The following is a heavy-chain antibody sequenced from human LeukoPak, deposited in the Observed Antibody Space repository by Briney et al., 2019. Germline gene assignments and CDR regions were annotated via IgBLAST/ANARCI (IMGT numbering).Heavy chain of an antibody. V-gene: IGHV4-59*01. Sequence: SETPSLTCMVPRGSLTIYYWSSVRQPPGEGLEWIGYFYYSGSPNYNPSLKSRVTISVDTSKNQFSLKLFSVTAADTALYYCARAGGISPFDYWGQGTLVTVSS. CDR1: RGSLTIYY. J-gene: IGHJ4*02. D-gene: IGHD4-23*01. CDR3: ARAGGISPFDY. CDR2: FYYSGSP.